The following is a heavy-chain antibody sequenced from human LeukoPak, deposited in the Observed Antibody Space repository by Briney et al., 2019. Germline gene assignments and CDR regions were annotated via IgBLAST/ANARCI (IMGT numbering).Heavy chain of an antibody. V-gene: IGHV4-61*02. CDR1: GGSISSGSYY. Sequence: SQTLSLTCTVSGGSISSGSYYWSWIRQPAGKGLEWIGRIYTSGSTNYNPSLKSRVTISVDTSKNQFSLKLSSVTAADTAVYYCAIHPAMGSHDYWGQGTLVTVSS. D-gene: IGHD2-8*01. CDR3: AIHPAMGSHDY. J-gene: IGHJ4*02. CDR2: IYTSGST.